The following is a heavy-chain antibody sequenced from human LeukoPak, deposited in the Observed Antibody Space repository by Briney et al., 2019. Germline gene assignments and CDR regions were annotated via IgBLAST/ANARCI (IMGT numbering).Heavy chain of an antibody. CDR1: GYTFTSYG. CDR3: ASVSGDYRQDY. D-gene: IGHD4-17*01. J-gene: IGHJ4*02. Sequence: SVKVSCKASGYTFTSYGISWVRQAPGQGLEWMGRIIPILGIANYAQKFQGRVTITADKSTSTAYMELSSLRSEDTAVYYCASVSGDYRQDYWGQGTLVTVSS. V-gene: IGHV1-69*04. CDR2: IIPILGIA.